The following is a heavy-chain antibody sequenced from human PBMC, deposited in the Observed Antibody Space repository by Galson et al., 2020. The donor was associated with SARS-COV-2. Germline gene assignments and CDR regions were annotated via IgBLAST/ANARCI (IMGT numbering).Heavy chain of an antibody. D-gene: IGHD2-21*01. J-gene: IGHJ4*02. CDR1: GGTFSSYA. CDR3: ARTTYCGGDCYSHFDY. V-gene: IGHV1-69*10. CDR2: IIPILGIA. Sequence: KISCKASGGTFSSYAISWVRQAPGQGLAWMGGIIPILGIANYAQKFQGRVTITADKSTSTAYMELSSLRSEDTAVYYCARTTYCGGDCYSHFDYWGQGTLVTVSS.